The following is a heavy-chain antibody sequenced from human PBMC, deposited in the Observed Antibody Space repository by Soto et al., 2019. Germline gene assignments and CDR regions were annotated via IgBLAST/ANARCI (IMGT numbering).Heavy chain of an antibody. V-gene: IGHV3-23*01. D-gene: IGHD4-17*01. CDR1: GFTFSSYS. Sequence: PGGSLRLSCAASGFTFSSYSMSWVRQAPGKGLEWVSGFRSSGDDGTTYYADSVKGRFTISRDNSKNTLFLQMNSLRAEDTAVYYCARICDYACGYFDYWGQGTLVTVSS. CDR2: FRSSGDDGTT. J-gene: IGHJ4*02. CDR3: ARICDYACGYFDY.